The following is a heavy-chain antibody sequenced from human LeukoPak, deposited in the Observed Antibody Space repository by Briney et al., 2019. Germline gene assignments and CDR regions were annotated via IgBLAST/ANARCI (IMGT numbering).Heavy chain of an antibody. CDR3: VKEIKVREFSTSGALEI. CDR2: IKQDGSEK. Sequence: GGSLRLSCSASEFTFSNFWMSWVRQAPGKGPEWVANIKQDGSEKYYVDSVKGRFTISRDNAKNSLYLEMNSLRAEDMALYYCVKEIKVREFSTSGALEIWGQGTMVTVSS. D-gene: IGHD2-2*01. CDR1: EFTFSNFW. J-gene: IGHJ3*02. V-gene: IGHV3-7*03.